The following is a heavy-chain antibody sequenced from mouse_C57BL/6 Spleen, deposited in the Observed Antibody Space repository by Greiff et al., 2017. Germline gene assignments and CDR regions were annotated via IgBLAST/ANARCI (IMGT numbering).Heavy chain of an antibody. Sequence: QVQLQQSGAELVKPGASVKLSCKASGYTFTSYWMHWVKQRPGQGLEWIGMIHPNSGSTNYNEKFKSKATLTVDKSSSTAYMQLSSLTSEDSAVYYCAREVYAGAMDYWGQGTSVTVSS. CDR3: AREVYAGAMDY. CDR2: IHPNSGST. D-gene: IGHD1-1*01. CDR1: GYTFTSYW. V-gene: IGHV1-64*01. J-gene: IGHJ4*01.